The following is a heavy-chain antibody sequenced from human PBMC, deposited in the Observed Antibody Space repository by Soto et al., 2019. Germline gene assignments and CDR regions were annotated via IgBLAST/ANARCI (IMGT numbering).Heavy chain of an antibody. CDR2: ISAGDDAT. CDR1: GFTFSNYA. D-gene: IGHD3-22*01. CDR3: AKDTGSDYYYDSSGYYSAFDV. Sequence: GGSLRLSCAASGFTFSNYAMSWARQAPGKGLEWVSTISAGDDATFYADSVKGRFTISRDNSKNTLYLQMNSLRADDTAVYYCAKDTGSDYYYDSSGYYSAFDVWGQGTMVTVSS. V-gene: IGHV3-23*01. J-gene: IGHJ3*01.